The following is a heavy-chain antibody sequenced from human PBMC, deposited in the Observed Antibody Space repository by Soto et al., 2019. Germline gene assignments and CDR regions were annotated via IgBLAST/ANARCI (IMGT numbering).Heavy chain of an antibody. J-gene: IGHJ6*02. CDR2: ISAYNGNT. CDR1: GYTFTSYG. V-gene: IGHV1-18*04. CDR3: ARDQILGANWGMMYYYYYYGMDV. D-gene: IGHD7-27*01. Sequence: ASVKVSCKASGYTFTSYGISWVRQAPGQGLEWMGWISAYNGNTNYAQKLQGRVTMTTDTSTSTAYMELRSLRSDDTAVYYCARDQILGANWGMMYYYYYYGMDVWGQGTTVTVSS.